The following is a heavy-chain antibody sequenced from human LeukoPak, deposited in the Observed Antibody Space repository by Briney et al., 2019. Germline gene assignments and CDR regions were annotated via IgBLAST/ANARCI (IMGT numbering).Heavy chain of an antibody. Sequence: GGSLRLSCAASGFTLSSYWMLWVRQAPGKGLVWVSRINSDGSSTSYADSVKGRFTISRDNAKNTLYLQMNRLRGEDTAVYYCARDSYTSGSPNDYWGQGTLVTVSS. J-gene: IGHJ4*02. CDR3: ARDSYTSGSPNDY. D-gene: IGHD3-10*01. CDR2: INSDGSST. V-gene: IGHV3-74*01. CDR1: GFTLSSYW.